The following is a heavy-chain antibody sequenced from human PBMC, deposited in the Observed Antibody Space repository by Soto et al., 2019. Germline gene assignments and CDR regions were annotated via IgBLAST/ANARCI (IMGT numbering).Heavy chain of an antibody. J-gene: IGHJ4*02. CDR1: GVSLNNYL. CDR3: MRGNTAYGNLDX. Sequence: RRLCGAVSGVSLNNYLMHWFRQPPGKGLVWVARIYRDGTTSYADSVKGRFTISRDNAKNTVSLQINSMNEEDTAVYYCMRGNTAYGNLDXWGQGTRVTVSX. V-gene: IGHV3-74*01. CDR2: IYRDGTT. D-gene: IGHD5-12*01.